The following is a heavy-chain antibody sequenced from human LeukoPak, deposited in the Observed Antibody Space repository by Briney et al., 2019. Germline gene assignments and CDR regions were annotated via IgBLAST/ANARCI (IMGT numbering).Heavy chain of an antibody. CDR3: ARGITTVVTPDFDY. CDR2: ISSSSSYI. V-gene: IGHV3-21*01. D-gene: IGHD4-23*01. CDR1: GFTFSSYS. Sequence: GGSLRLSCAASGFTFSSYSMNWVRQAPGKGLEWVSSISSSSSYIYYADSVKGRFTISRDNAKNSLYLQMNSLRAEDTAVYYCARGITTVVTPDFDYWGQGTLVTVSS. J-gene: IGHJ4*02.